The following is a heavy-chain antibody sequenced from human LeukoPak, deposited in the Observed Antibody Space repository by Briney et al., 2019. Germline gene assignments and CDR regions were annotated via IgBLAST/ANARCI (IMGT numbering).Heavy chain of an antibody. J-gene: IGHJ4*02. CDR1: GYTFTSYY. CDR3: ARESSGWYFDY. Sequence: ASVKVSCKASGYTFTSYYMHWVRQAPGQGLEWMGIINPSGGSTSYARKFQGRVTMTRDMSTSTVYMELSSLRPEDTAVYYCARESSGWYFDYWGQGTLVTVSS. D-gene: IGHD6-19*01. V-gene: IGHV1-46*01. CDR2: INPSGGST.